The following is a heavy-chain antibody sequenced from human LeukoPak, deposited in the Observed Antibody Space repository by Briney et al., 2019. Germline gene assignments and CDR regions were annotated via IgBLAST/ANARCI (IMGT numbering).Heavy chain of an antibody. CDR3: AAGGVTYSSSWYYFDY. CDR2: ISAYNGNT. V-gene: IGHV1-18*01. J-gene: IGHJ4*02. CDR1: GYTFTSYG. Sequence: ASVKVSCKASGYTFTSYGISWVRQAPGQGLEWMGWISAYNGNTNYAQKLQGRVTMTTDTSTSTAYMELRSLRSDDTAVYYCAAGGVTYSSSWYYFDYWGQGTLVTVSS. D-gene: IGHD6-13*01.